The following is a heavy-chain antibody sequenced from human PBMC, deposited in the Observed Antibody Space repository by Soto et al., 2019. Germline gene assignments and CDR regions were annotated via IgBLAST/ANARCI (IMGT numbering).Heavy chain of an antibody. V-gene: IGHV3-48*01. CDR1: GFTFSSYN. D-gene: IGHD2-15*01. J-gene: IGHJ6*02. CDR2: ISSSSSTI. Sequence: GGSLRLSCAASGFTFSSYNMNWVRQTPGRGLEWVSYISSSSSTIYYADSVKGRFTISRDNAKNSLYLQMSSLRAEDTAVYYCAKEGTPRYCSGGSCYSSAYGMDVWGQGTTVTVSS. CDR3: AKEGTPRYCSGGSCYSSAYGMDV.